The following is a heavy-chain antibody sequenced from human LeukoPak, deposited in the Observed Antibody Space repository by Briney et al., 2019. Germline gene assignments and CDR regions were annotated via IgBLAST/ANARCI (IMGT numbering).Heavy chain of an antibody. J-gene: IGHJ5*02. CDR1: EYDFANYW. CDR2: AHPASSII. V-gene: IGHV5-51*01. Sequence: PGESLQISCKGPEYDFANYWIGWVRPPPGRGLEWMGIAHPASSIIHYGPSFQGQVTISYDRSLSTAYLQWTSLKASHSGMYFCARRKFYDTYLDPWGRGTLVTVSS. D-gene: IGHD2/OR15-2a*01. CDR3: ARRKFYDTYLDP.